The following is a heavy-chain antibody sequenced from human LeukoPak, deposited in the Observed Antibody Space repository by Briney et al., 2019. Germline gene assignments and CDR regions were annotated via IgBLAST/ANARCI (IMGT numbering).Heavy chain of an antibody. CDR1: GFVVSNNY. V-gene: IGHV3-53*01. CDR2: IYVGGHT. J-gene: IGHJ2*01. CDR3: AKGGNYDGNYYAAWFFDV. Sequence: GGSLRLSCEITGFVVSNNYMTWVRQAPGKGPEWVALIYVGGHTCHADSVKGRFAISSDNAKNTLYLHMNSLRAEDTAVYYCAKGGNYDGNYYAAWFFDVWGRGTRVTVSS. D-gene: IGHD5-24*01.